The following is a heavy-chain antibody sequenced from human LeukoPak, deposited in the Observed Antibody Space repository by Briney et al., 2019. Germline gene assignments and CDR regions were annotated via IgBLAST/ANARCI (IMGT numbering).Heavy chain of an antibody. D-gene: IGHD3-22*01. CDR3: AKGPAIRSSGYYYYYYGMDV. CDR2: ISGSGGST. V-gene: IGHV3-23*01. Sequence: GSLRLSCAASGFTFSSYAMSWVRQAPGKGLEWVSAISGSGGSTYYADSVKGRFTISRDNSKNTLYLRMNSLRAEDTAVYYCAKGPAIRSSGYYYYYYGMDVWGQGTTVTVSS. CDR1: GFTFSSYA. J-gene: IGHJ6*02.